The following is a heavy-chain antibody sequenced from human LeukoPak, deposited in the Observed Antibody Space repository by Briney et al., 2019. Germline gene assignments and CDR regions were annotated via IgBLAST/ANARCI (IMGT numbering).Heavy chain of an antibody. CDR2: INAGNGNT. V-gene: IGHV1-3*01. CDR1: GYTFTSYA. J-gene: IGHJ4*02. CDR3: ARGHYGDYYFDY. D-gene: IGHD4-17*01. Sequence: ASVKVSCKASGYTFTSYAMHWVRQAPGQRLEWMGWINAGNGNTKYSQKFQGRVTITRDTSASTAYMELSRLRSEDTAVYYCARGHYGDYYFDYWGQGTLVTVSS.